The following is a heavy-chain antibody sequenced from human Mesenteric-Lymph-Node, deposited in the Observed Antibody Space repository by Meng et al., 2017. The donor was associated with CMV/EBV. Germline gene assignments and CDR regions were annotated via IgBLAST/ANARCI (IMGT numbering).Heavy chain of an antibody. CDR1: SGAFSGYY. CDR2: INHSGST. V-gene: IGHV4-34*01. D-gene: IGHD3-9*01. J-gene: IGHJ4*02. CDR3: ARGSSYDILTGYFDY. Sequence: QWGAGLCKPSETLSVTCAVYSGAFSGYYWNWIRQSPEKGLEWIGEINHSGSTTYNPSFTSRIIISVDTSTNQISLNMSSVTAADTAVYYCARGSSYDILTGYFDYWGQGALVTVSS.